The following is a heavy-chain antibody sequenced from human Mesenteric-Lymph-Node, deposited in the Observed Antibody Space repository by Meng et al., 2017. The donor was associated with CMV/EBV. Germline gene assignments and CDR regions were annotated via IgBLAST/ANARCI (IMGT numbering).Heavy chain of an antibody. Sequence: QLHLQESVPGLVKPSETLSVTCTVSGGSISSSSYYWGWIRQPPGKGLEWIGYIYYSGSTYYYNPSIKTRVTISVDTSKNQFSLKLSSVTAADTAVYYCARHSALLVTNFDYWGQGTLVTVSS. CDR2: IYYSGSTY. D-gene: IGHD5-18*01. V-gene: IGHV4-39*01. CDR3: ARHSALLVTNFDY. J-gene: IGHJ4*02. CDR1: GGSISSSSYY.